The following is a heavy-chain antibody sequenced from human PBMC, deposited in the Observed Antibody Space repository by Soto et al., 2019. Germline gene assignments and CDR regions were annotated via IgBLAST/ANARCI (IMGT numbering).Heavy chain of an antibody. V-gene: IGHV4-59*01. J-gene: IGHJ5*02. CDR2: VYYSGGT. Sequence: QVQLQESGPGLVKPSETLSLTCSVSSGFISSYSWSWIRQPPGKGLEWIGYVYYSGGTNYNPSLKSRVTISVDTSKNQLSLKLSSVTAADTAVYYCARGVTSGYYLGVSWFDPWGQGTLVTVSS. CDR1: SGFISSYS. D-gene: IGHD3-22*01. CDR3: ARGVTSGYYLGVSWFDP.